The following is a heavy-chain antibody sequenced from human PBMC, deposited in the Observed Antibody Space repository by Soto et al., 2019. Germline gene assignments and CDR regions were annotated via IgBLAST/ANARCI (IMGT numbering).Heavy chain of an antibody. CDR3: ARDVLRYFDWYQGAYFDY. D-gene: IGHD3-9*01. CDR1: GGSFSGYY. Sequence: QVQLQQWGAGLLKPSETLSLTCAVYGGSFSGYYWSWIRQPPGKGLGWIGEINHSGSTNYNPSLKSRVTISVDTSKNQFSLKLSSVTAADTAVYYCARDVLRYFDWYQGAYFDYWGQGTLVTVSS. V-gene: IGHV4-34*01. J-gene: IGHJ4*02. CDR2: INHSGST.